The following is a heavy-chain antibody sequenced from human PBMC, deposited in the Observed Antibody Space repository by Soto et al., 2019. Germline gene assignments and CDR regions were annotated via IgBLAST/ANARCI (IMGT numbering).Heavy chain of an antibody. CDR1: GYTFTSYD. CDR2: MNPNSGNT. CDR3: ASLIIAARDDYFDY. J-gene: IGHJ4*02. D-gene: IGHD6-6*01. Sequence: ASVKLSSKASGYTFTSYDINWVRQATGQGLEWMGWMNPNSGNTGYAQKFQGRVTMTRNTSISTAYMELSSLRSEDTAVYYCASLIIAARDDYFDYWGQGTLVTVSS. V-gene: IGHV1-8*01.